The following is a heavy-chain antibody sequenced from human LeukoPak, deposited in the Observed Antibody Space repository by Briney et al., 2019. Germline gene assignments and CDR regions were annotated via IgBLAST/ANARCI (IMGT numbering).Heavy chain of an antibody. CDR3: ARDGGVVTSYYYYYYGMDV. CDR2: IYYSGST. CDR1: GGSISSGGYY. V-gene: IGHV4-31*03. J-gene: IGHJ6*02. Sequence: SQTLSLTCTVSGGSISSGGYYWSWIRQHPGKGLEWIGYIYYSGSTYYNPSLKSRVTISVDTSKNQFSLKLSSVTAADTAVYYCARDGGVVTSYYYYYYGMDVWGQGTTVTVSS. D-gene: IGHD2-21*02.